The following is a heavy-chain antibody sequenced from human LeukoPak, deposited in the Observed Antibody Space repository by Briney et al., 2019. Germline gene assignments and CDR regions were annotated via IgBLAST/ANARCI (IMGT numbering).Heavy chain of an antibody. J-gene: IGHJ4*02. D-gene: IGHD2-8*01. CDR1: GFTFSDYT. CDR3: ARVYLERLTAGYFDH. CDR2: IDLSGSTL. Sequence: GGSLRLSCAASGFTFSDYTMIWVRQAPGKGLEWVSYIDLSGSTLYYVDSVKGRFTISRDNAKNSLYLQMNSLRAEDTGVYYCARVYLERLTAGYFDHWGQGTWVTVSP. V-gene: IGHV3-48*04.